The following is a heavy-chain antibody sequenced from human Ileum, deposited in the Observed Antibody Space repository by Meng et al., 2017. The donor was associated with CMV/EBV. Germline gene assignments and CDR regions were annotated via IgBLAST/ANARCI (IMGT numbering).Heavy chain of an antibody. J-gene: IGHJ4*02. V-gene: IGHV2-5*02. D-gene: IGHD1-26*01. CDR3: AHFVGGYYPSRPDY. Sequence: QITLKASGPTLVKPTQTLTPTCSFSGFSPSTSGEGVGWIRQPPGKALEWLALIYRGDDKRYSPSLNSRLTIAKDTSKNEVVLTLTDMGPIDTGTYYCAHFVGGYYPSRPDYWGQGTLVTVSS. CDR2: IYRGDDK. CDR1: GFSPSTSGEG.